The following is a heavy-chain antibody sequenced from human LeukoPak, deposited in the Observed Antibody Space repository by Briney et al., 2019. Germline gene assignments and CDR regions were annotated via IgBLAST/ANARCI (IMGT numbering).Heavy chain of an antibody. CDR3: ARVGPGYCSGGSCYQYYYMDV. J-gene: IGHJ6*03. V-gene: IGHV3-48*03. CDR1: GFTFSSYE. Sequence: GGSLRLSCAASGFTFSSYEMNWVRRAPGKGLEWVSYISSSGSTIYYADSVKGRFTISRDNAKNSLYLQMNSLRAEDTAVYYCARVGPGYCSGGSCYQYYYMDVWGKGTTVTVSS. CDR2: ISSSGSTI. D-gene: IGHD2-15*01.